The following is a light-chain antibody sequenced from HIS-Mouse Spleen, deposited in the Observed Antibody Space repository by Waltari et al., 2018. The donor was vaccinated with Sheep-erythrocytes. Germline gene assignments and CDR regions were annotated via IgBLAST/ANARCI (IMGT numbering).Light chain of an antibody. V-gene: IGLV3-1*01. CDR1: KLGDKY. CDR3: QAWDSSTYV. CDR2: QDS. J-gene: IGLJ1*01. Sequence: SYELTQPPSVSVSPGQTASITCPGDKLGDKYACWYQQKPGKSHVLVIYQDSKRPSGIPERFSGSNSGNTATLTISGTQAMDEADYYCQAWDSSTYVFGTGTKVTVL.